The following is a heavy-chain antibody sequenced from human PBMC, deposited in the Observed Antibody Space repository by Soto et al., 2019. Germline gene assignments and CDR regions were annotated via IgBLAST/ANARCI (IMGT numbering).Heavy chain of an antibody. CDR1: GGSFSCYY. Sequence: SETLSLTCAVYGGSFSCYYWSWIRQPPGRGLEWIGEINHSGSTNYNPSLKSRVTISVDTSKNQFSLKLSSVTAADTAVYYCARLGPNYYYGMDVWGQGTTVTVSS. CDR2: INHSGST. J-gene: IGHJ6*02. CDR3: ARLGPNYYYGMDV. V-gene: IGHV4-34*01.